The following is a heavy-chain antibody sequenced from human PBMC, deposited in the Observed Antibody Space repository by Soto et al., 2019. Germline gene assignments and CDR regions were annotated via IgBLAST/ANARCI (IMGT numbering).Heavy chain of an antibody. Sequence: GASVKVSCKASGYTFTSYYMHWVRQAPGQGLEWMGIINPSGGSTSYAQKFQGRVTMTRDTSTSTVYMELSSLRSEDTAVYYCARDYRGDIVVVPAARPLYYYYYYGMDVWCQGTTVTVSS. CDR2: INPSGGST. V-gene: IGHV1-46*01. D-gene: IGHD2-2*01. J-gene: IGHJ6*02. CDR1: GYTFTSYY. CDR3: ARDYRGDIVVVPAARPLYYYYYYGMDV.